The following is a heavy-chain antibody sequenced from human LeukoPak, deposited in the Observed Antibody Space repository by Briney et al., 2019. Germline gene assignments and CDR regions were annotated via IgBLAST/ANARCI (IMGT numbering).Heavy chain of an antibody. CDR3: ARDTGPYSSSWDYFDY. J-gene: IGHJ4*02. D-gene: IGHD6-13*01. Sequence: GGSLRLSCAASGFTFSSYAMHWVRQAPGKGLEWVAVISYDGSNKYYADSVKGRFTISRDNSKNTLYLQMNSLRAEDTAVYYCARDTGPYSSSWDYFDYWGQGTLVTVSS. V-gene: IGHV3-30*01. CDR2: ISYDGSNK. CDR1: GFTFSSYA.